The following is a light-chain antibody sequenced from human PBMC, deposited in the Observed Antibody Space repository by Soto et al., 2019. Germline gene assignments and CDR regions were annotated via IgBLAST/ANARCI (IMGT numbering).Light chain of an antibody. Sequence: EAVMTQSPATLSASPGERATLSCRASQSVNNKLAWYQQKPGQAPRLLIYGASTRATGIPERFSASGSGTEFTLTISSLQSEDFAVYYCQQYNNWPPWTFGQGTKVEIK. CDR1: QSVNNK. CDR3: QQYNNWPPWT. V-gene: IGKV3-15*01. CDR2: GAS. J-gene: IGKJ1*01.